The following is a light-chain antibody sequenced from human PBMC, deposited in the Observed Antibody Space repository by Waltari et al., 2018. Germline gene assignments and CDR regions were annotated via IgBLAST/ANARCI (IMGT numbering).Light chain of an antibody. CDR2: DVS. J-gene: IGLJ1*01. CDR3: SSYTSSSTQV. CDR1: SSDVGGSNY. V-gene: IGLV2-14*03. Sequence: QSALTQPASVSGSPGQSITISCTGTSSDVGGSNYVSWYQQHPGKAPKLMIYDVSNRPSGVSNRFSGSKSGNTASLTISGLQAEDEADYYCSSYTSSSTQVFGTGTKVTVL.